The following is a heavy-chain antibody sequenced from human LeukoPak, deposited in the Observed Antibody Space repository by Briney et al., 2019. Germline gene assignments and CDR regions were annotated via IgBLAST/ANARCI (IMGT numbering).Heavy chain of an antibody. V-gene: IGHV4-38-2*02. Sequence: SETLSLTCTVSGYSISSGYYWGWIRQPPVKGLEWIGNIYPTGSTYYNPSLKSRVTISVDTSKNQFSLKVSSVSAADTAVYYCARAYSSSWYWNWFDPWGQGTLVTVSS. D-gene: IGHD6-13*01. CDR1: GYSISSGYY. CDR2: IYPTGST. CDR3: ARAYSSSWYWNWFDP. J-gene: IGHJ5*02.